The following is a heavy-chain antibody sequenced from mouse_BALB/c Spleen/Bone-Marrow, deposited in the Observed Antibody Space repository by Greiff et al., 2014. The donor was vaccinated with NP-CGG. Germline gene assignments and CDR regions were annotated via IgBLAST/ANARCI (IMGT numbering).Heavy chain of an antibody. J-gene: IGHJ4*01. D-gene: IGHD2-1*01. V-gene: IGHV2-9*02. CDR1: GFSLTSYG. CDR2: IWSGGST. CDR3: ARVGNYDYAMDY. Sequence: QVQLQQSGPGLVAPSQSLSITCTVSGFSLTSYGVHWVRQPPGKGLEWLGVIWSGGSTNYNSALMSRLSISKDNPKSQVFLKMNSLQTDDTAMYYCARVGNYDYAMDYWGQGTSVTVSS.